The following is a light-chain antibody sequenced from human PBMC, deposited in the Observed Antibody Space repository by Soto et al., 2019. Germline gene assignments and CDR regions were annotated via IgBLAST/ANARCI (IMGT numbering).Light chain of an antibody. CDR1: QSVYSSY. CDR3: QQHGSSPPLT. CDR2: GTF. V-gene: IGKV3-20*01. J-gene: IGKJ4*01. Sequence: EIVLTQSPGTLSLSPGQRATLSCRASQSVYSSYLAWYQQKPGQAPRLLIYGTFTMATGIPDRFSGSGSGTDFTLTISRLEPEDSAVYYCQQHGSSPPLTFGGGTKVEIK.